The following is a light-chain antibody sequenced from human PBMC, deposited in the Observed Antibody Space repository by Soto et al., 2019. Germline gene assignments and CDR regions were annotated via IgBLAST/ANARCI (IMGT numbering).Light chain of an antibody. CDR3: QQYVSSPLT. Sequence: EIVLTQSPATLSLSPGERATLSCGASQGLTSSSLAWYQQKPGLAPRLLIYDASNRASGIPDRFSGSGSGTDFTLTITRLEPEDFAVYYCQQYVSSPLTFGGGTKVE. J-gene: IGKJ4*01. CDR1: QGLTSSS. CDR2: DAS. V-gene: IGKV3D-20*01.